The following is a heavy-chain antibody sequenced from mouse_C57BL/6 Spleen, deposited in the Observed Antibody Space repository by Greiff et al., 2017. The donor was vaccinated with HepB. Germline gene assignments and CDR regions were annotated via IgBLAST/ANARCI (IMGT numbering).Heavy chain of an antibody. Sequence: QVQLKESVPELVKPGASVKISCKASGYTFTDYYINWVKQRPGQGLEWIGWIFPGSGSTYYNEKFKGKATLTVDKSSSTAYMLLSSLTSEDSAVYFCAKDYGSSYSSYWYFDVWGTGTTVTVSS. D-gene: IGHD1-1*01. CDR2: IFPGSGST. V-gene: IGHV1-75*01. CDR1: GYTFTDYY. CDR3: AKDYGSSYSSYWYFDV. J-gene: IGHJ1*03.